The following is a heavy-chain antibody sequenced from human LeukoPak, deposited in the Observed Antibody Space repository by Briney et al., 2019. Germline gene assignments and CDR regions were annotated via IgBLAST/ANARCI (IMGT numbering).Heavy chain of an antibody. Sequence: SVKVSCKASGGTFSGYAISWVRQAPGQGLEWMGGIIPIFGTANYAQKFQGRVTITADESTSTAYMELSSLRSEDTAVYYCASLNYYDSRGRFDPWGQGTLVTVSS. D-gene: IGHD3-22*01. J-gene: IGHJ5*02. CDR2: IIPIFGTA. CDR1: GGTFSGYA. V-gene: IGHV1-69*13. CDR3: ASLNYYDSRGRFDP.